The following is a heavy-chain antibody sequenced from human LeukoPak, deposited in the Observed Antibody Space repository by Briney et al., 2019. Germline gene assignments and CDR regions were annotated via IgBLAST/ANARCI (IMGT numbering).Heavy chain of an antibody. D-gene: IGHD4-23*01. CDR2: ISSSSSYI. CDR3: ARVAPNYGGNSWFDY. J-gene: IGHJ4*02. V-gene: IGHV3-21*01. Sequence: GGSLRLSCAASGFTFSSYSMNWVRQAPGKGLEWVSSISSSSSYIYYADSVMGRFTISRDNAKNSLDLQMNSLRAEDTAVYYCARVAPNYGGNSWFDYWGQGTLVTVSS. CDR1: GFTFSSYS.